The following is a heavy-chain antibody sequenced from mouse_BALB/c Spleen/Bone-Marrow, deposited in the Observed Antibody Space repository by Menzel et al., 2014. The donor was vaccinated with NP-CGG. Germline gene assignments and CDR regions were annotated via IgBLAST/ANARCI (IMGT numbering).Heavy chain of an antibody. CDR1: GFNIKDIY. D-gene: IGHD4-1*01. V-gene: IGHV14-3*02. CDR3: APLTGTFDY. J-gene: IGHJ2*01. Sequence: EVQLQQSGAELVKPGASVKLSCTASGFNIKDIYMYWVKQRPEQGLEWIGRIVPANDNTQYYPKFQDKATITADTSSNTAYLQLSSLTSEDTAVYYCAPLTGTFDYWGQGTALTVSS. CDR2: IVPANDNT.